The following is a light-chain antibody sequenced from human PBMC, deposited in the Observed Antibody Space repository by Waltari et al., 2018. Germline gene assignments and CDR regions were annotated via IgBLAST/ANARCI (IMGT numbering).Light chain of an antibody. CDR2: AAS. CDR3: QQRFT. V-gene: IGKV1-39*01. Sequence: DIQMTQSPSSLSASVGDRVTITCRATQRISSYLNWYQQKQGKAPELLIYAASNLQSGVHSMFSGSCSGTDFTLTISRLQTENCAPYYCQQRFTFVPRTKVDAK. J-gene: IGKJ3*01. CDR1: QRISSY.